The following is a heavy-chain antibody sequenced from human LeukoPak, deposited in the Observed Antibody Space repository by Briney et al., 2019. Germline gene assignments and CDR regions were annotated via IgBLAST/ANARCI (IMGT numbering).Heavy chain of an antibody. Sequence: GGSLRLSCAASGFTFSSYSMNWVRQAPGKGLEWVSSISSSSSYIYDAASEKGRFTTSKDNAKNPLYLQMNSLRAEDTAVYYCARDWAVAGKGYYFDYWGQGTLVTVSS. CDR1: GFTFSSYS. D-gene: IGHD6-19*01. J-gene: IGHJ4*02. CDR2: ISSSSSYI. V-gene: IGHV3-21*01. CDR3: ARDWAVAGKGYYFDY.